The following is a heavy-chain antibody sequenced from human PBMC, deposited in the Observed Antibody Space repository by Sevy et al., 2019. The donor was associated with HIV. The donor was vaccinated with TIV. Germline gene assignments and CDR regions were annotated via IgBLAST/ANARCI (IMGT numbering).Heavy chain of an antibody. V-gene: IGHV3-48*02. CDR1: GFTFSTNS. CDR3: ARDKAWAFDI. Sequence: GGSLRLSCAASGFTFSTNSMNWVRQAPGKGLEWVSYITSSSNKIYNADSVKGRFTISRDNAKNSLYLQMNSLRDEDTAVYYCARDKAWAFDIWGQGTMVTVSS. CDR2: ITSSSNKI. J-gene: IGHJ3*02.